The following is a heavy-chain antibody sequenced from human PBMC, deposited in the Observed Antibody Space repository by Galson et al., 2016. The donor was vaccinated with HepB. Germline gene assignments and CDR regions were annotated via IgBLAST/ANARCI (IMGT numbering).Heavy chain of an antibody. CDR1: GFTFSSSS. D-gene: IGHD4-17*01. Sequence: SLRLSCAASGFTFSSSSMSWVRQAPGKGLEWVSAIDGKDDTTYYTDSVKGRFTISRDSSKNTLYLHMNSLRAEDTAVYYCVKGGDYDKWGQGTLVTVSS. V-gene: IGHV3-23*01. J-gene: IGHJ4*02. CDR2: IDGKDDTT. CDR3: VKGGDYDK.